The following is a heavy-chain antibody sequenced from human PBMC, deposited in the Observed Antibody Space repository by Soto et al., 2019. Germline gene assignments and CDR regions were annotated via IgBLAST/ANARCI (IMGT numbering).Heavy chain of an antibody. CDR3: AALRYCSGGTCYNFFAP. CDR2: IYDSGSS. D-gene: IGHD2-15*01. CDR1: GGSIRSGGYY. J-gene: IGHJ5*02. Sequence: QVQLQESGPGLLKPSQTLSLTCTVSGGSIRSGGYYWSWIRQDPGKGLEWIGYIYDSGSSYYNPSLKSRVIISADTSKNQFSLKLSSVTAADTAVYYCAALRYCSGGTCYNFFAPWGQGTLVTVSS. V-gene: IGHV4-31*03.